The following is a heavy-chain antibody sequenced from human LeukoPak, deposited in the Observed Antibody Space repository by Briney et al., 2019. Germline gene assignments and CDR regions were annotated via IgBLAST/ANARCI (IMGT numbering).Heavy chain of an antibody. J-gene: IGHJ4*02. V-gene: IGHV3-53*01. CDR1: GFTVSSNY. Sequence: PGGSPRLSCAASGFTVSSNYMSWVRQAPGKGLEWVSVIYSGGTTYYADSVRDRFTISRDISKNTLYLQINSLRAEDTAVYYCATMGSTGWSFDYWGQGSLVTVSS. D-gene: IGHD6-19*01. CDR2: IYSGGTT. CDR3: ATMGSTGWSFDY.